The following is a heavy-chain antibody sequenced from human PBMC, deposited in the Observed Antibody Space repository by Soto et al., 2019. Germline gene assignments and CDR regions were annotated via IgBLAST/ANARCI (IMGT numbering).Heavy chain of an antibody. CDR1: GFTFSSYA. V-gene: IGHV3-23*01. D-gene: IGHD2-2*03. CDR3: VKVCGYCSSTSCYGRVYY. J-gene: IGHJ4*02. Sequence: PGGSLRLSCAASGFTFSSYAMSWVRQAPGKGLEWVSAISGSGASTYYADSVKGRFTISRDNSKNTLYLQMNSLRAEDTAVYYCVKVCGYCSSTSCYGRVYYWGQGTLVTVSS. CDR2: ISGSGAST.